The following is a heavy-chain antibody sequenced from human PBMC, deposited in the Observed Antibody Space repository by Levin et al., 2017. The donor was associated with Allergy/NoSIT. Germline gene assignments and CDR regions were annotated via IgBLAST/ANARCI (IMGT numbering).Heavy chain of an antibody. CDR3: ARGDRYFTPHSGLGY. Sequence: PGGSLRLSCAASGFTFSSYAMHWVRQAPGKGLEWVAVISYDGSNKYYADSVKGRFTISRDNSKNTLYLQMNSLGAEDTAVYYCARGDRYFTPHSGLGYWGQGTLVTVSS. J-gene: IGHJ4*02. CDR2: ISYDGSNK. V-gene: IGHV3-30-3*01. CDR1: GFTFSSYA. D-gene: IGHD1-1*01.